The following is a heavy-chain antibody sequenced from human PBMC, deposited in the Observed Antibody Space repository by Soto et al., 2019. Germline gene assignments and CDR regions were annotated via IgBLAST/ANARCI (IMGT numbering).Heavy chain of an antibody. CDR1: GGTFSSYA. CDR2: IIPIFGTA. J-gene: IGHJ6*02. CDR3: ARDSNYYYGMDV. V-gene: IGHV1-69*13. Sequence: SVKVSCKASGGTFSSYAISWVRQAPGQGLEWMGGIIPIFGTANYAQKFQGRVTITADESTSTAYMELSSLRSEDTAVYYCARDSNYYYGMDVWGQGTTVTVSS.